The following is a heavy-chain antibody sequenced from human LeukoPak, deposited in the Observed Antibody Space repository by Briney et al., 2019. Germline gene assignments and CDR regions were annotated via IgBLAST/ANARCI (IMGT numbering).Heavy chain of an antibody. CDR3: ARIAAAGNGPLYYFDY. Sequence: WDTLSLTCAVFGGSFSGYHWSWLRHPPGKGLEWIGEINYSGSTKYNPSLKSRVTISIDTSKSQFSLKLNSVTAADTAMYYWARIAAAGNGPLYYFDYWGEGTLVTVSS. CDR2: INYSGST. D-gene: IGHD6-13*01. CDR1: GGSFSGYH. J-gene: IGHJ4*02. V-gene: IGHV4-34*01.